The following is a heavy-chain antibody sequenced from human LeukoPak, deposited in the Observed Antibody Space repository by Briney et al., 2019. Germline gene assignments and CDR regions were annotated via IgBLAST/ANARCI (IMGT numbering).Heavy chain of an antibody. J-gene: IGHJ3*02. D-gene: IGHD3-22*01. Sequence: TGGSLRLSCAASGFTFSSYAMSWVRQAPGKGLEWVSAISGSGGSTYYADSVKGRFTISRDNAKDSLYLQTNSLRAEDTAVYYCARDQPTTYYYDSSGYYSVDAFDIWGQGTMVTVSS. CDR3: ARDQPTTYYYDSSGYYSVDAFDI. CDR2: ISGSGGST. CDR1: GFTFSSYA. V-gene: IGHV3-23*01.